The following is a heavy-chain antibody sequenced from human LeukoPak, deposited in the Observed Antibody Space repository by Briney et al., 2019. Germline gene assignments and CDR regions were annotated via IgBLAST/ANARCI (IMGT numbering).Heavy chain of an antibody. V-gene: IGHV4-59*12. Sequence: ASETLSLTCTVSGGSIGTNYWNWIRQPPGKGLEWLGYIYYSGSTSYNPSLKSRVTMSVDTSKNLFSLKLSSVTAADTAVYYCARVGYSYGSDYWGQGPLVTVSS. CDR2: IYYSGST. D-gene: IGHD5-18*01. J-gene: IGHJ4*02. CDR3: ARVGYSYGSDY. CDR1: GGSIGTNY.